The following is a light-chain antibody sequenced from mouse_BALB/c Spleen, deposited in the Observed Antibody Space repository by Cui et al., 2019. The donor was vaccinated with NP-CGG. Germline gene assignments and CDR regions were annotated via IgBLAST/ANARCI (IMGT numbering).Light chain of an antibody. CDR1: SGAVITGNY. Sequence: HALLTHESALTTSPVETVTLTCRSSSGAVITGNYANWVQEKPDHLFTGLIGGTNNRPPGVPARFSGSLIGDKAALTITGAQTEDEAIYFCALWYSNHWVFGGGTKLTVL. CDR2: GTN. J-gene: IGLJ1*01. V-gene: IGLV1*01. CDR3: ALWYSNHWV.